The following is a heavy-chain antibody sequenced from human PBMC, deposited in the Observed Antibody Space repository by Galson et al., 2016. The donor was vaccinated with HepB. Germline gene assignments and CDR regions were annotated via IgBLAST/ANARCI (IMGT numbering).Heavy chain of an antibody. CDR3: ARSACSGGGCFLLDYKGLDV. CDR2: ISSSSRTM. Sequence: LRLSCAATSGFTFTNYSLNWVRQAPGKGLEWLSFISSSSRTMKYADSVKGRFTISRDNAKNSLYLQMDSLRDEDTAVYYCARSACSGGGCFLLDYKGLDVWGQGTTVTVSS. J-gene: IGHJ6*02. CDR1: GFTFTNYS. D-gene: IGHD2-15*01. V-gene: IGHV3-48*02.